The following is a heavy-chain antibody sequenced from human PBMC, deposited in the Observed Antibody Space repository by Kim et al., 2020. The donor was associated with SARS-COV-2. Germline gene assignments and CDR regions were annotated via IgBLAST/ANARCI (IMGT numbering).Heavy chain of an antibody. D-gene: IGHD4-17*01. V-gene: IGHV1-24*01. CDR3: ATDSSDYGANYYYYYGMDV. CDR1: GYTLTELS. Sequence: ASVKVSCKVSGYTLTELSMHWVRQAPGKGLEWMGGFDSEDGETIYAQKFQGRVTMTEDTSTDTAYMELSSLRSEDTAVYYCATDSSDYGANYYYYYGMDVWGQGTTVTVSS. CDR2: FDSEDGET. J-gene: IGHJ6*02.